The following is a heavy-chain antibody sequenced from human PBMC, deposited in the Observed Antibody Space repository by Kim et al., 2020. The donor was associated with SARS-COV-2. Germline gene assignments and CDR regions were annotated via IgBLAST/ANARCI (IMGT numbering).Heavy chain of an antibody. CDR3: ARDEGTVAANPYFDY. Sequence: QKFQGRVTMTRDTSTSTVYMELRSLRSEDTAVYYCARDEGTVAANPYFDYWGQGTLVTVSS. J-gene: IGHJ4*02. D-gene: IGHD6-19*01. V-gene: IGHV1-46*01.